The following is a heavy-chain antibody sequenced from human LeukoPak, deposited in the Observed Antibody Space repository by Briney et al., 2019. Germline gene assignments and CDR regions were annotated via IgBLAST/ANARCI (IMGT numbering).Heavy chain of an antibody. Sequence: ESGGSLRLSCAASGFTFSSYAMSWVRQAPGKGLEWVSAISGSGGSTYYADSVKGRFTISRNNSKNTLYLQMNSLRAEDTAVYYAIVGATGAQDYWGQGTLVTVSS. CDR3: IVGATGAQDY. CDR2: ISGSGGST. J-gene: IGHJ4*02. CDR1: GFTFSSYA. V-gene: IGHV3-23*01. D-gene: IGHD1-26*01.